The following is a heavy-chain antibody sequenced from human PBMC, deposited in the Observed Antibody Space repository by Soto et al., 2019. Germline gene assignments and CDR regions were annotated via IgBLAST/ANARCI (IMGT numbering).Heavy chain of an antibody. D-gene: IGHD6-19*01. Sequence: QVQLVQSGTEVKKPGSSVKVSCQASGGTFNSYTITWVRQAPGQGLEWMGGIIPIFGTTNSAQKFQGRATITADESTSTAYMELISLRSEDTAVYYCATEKGSGSGWYDRYFDLWGRGTLVTVSP. V-gene: IGHV1-69*01. CDR1: GGTFNSYT. CDR2: IIPIFGTT. J-gene: IGHJ2*01. CDR3: ATEKGSGSGWYDRYFDL.